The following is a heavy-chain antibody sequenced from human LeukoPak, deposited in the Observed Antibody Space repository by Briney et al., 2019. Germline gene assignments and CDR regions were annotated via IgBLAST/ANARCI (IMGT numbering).Heavy chain of an antibody. CDR2: IYYSGST. Sequence: SETLSLTCTVSGGSISSSSYYWGWIRQPPGKGLEWIGSIYYSGSTYYNPSLQSRVTISVDTSKNQFSLKLSSVTAADTAVYYCARLVVTNDAFDIWGQGTMVTVSS. CDR1: GGSISSSSYY. CDR3: ARLVVTNDAFDI. D-gene: IGHD4-23*01. J-gene: IGHJ3*02. V-gene: IGHV4-39*01.